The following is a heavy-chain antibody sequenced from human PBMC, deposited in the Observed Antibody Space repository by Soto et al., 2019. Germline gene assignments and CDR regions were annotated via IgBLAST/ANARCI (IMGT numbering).Heavy chain of an antibody. J-gene: IGHJ4*02. CDR1: GYRFTSYA. CDR3: ARGLGLYYFDY. CDR2: INAGNGNT. D-gene: IGHD1-26*01. Sequence: ASVKVSCAACGYRFTSYAMHWVRQAPGQRLEWMGWINAGNGNTKYSQKFQGRVTITRDTSASTAYMELSSLRSEDTAVYYCARGLGLYYFDYWGQGTLVTVSS. V-gene: IGHV1-3*01.